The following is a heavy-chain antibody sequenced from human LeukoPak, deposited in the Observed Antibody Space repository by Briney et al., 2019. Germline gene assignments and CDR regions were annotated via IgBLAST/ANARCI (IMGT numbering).Heavy chain of an antibody. CDR2: ISTSSRYI. CDR1: GFTFSSYT. CDR3: AREILGDDAFDI. J-gene: IGHJ3*02. Sequence: GGSLRLSCAASGFTFSSYTMNWVRQAPGKGLEWVSSISTSSRYIYYADSVKGRFTISRDNAKNSLYLQMNSLRAEDTAVYYCAREILGDDAFDIWGQGTMVTVSS. V-gene: IGHV3-21*01.